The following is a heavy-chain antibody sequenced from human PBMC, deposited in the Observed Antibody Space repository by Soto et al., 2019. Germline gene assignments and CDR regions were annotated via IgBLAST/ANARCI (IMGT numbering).Heavy chain of an antibody. D-gene: IGHD2-15*01. Sequence: ELQLVESGGGLVQPGGSLRLSCAPSGFTFSGYWMSWVRQVPGKGLEWVANINEDGSEKYYVDSVRGRFTISRDNAKKSLYRQMNSLRGEDTGVYYCARDRSGYPDVWGQGTTVTVSS. J-gene: IGHJ6*02. V-gene: IGHV3-7*01. CDR3: ARDRSGYPDV. CDR1: GFTFSGYW. CDR2: INEDGSEK.